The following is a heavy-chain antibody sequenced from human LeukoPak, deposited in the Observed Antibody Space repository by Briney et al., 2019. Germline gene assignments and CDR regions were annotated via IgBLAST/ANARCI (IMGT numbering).Heavy chain of an antibody. CDR1: GGSISSYY. J-gene: IGHJ5*02. D-gene: IGHD2-2*01. CDR3: ARGIVVVPAATSWFDP. Sequence: NTSETLSLTCTVSGGSISSYYRSWIRQPPGKGLEWIGYIYYSGSTNYNPSLKSRVTISVDTSKNQFSLKLSSVTAADTAVYYCARGIVVVPAATSWFDPWGQGTLVTVSS. CDR2: IYYSGST. V-gene: IGHV4-59*01.